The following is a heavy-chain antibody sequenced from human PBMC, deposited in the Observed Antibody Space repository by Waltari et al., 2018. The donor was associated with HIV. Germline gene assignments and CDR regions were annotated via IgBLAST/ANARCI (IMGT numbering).Heavy chain of an antibody. CDR3: ITDEKVNCGSECFDH. D-gene: IGHD2-21*01. CDR1: GFIFSNTW. V-gene: IGHV3-15*02. CDR2: IKSKSEGGAT. J-gene: IGHJ4*02. Sequence: EVQLVESGGALVKPGGSLRLSCVGYGFIFSNTWMSWVRQAPGKGLEWVGRIKSKSEGGATDYTATVKGRFTISRDDSKSSLFLQMNSLKSEDTGLYYCITDEKVNCGSECFDHWGQGTLVTVSS.